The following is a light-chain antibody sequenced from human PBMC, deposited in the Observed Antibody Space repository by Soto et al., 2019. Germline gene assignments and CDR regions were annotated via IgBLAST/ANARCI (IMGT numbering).Light chain of an antibody. V-gene: IGKV1-5*01. Sequence: DIQMTQSPSTLSASVGDRVTITCRASQTISSWLAWYQQLPGKAPKLLIYDAYTLETGVPSRFSGSGSGTDFTLTISSLQPEDFATYYCQQANSFPLTFGGGTKVDIK. CDR3: QQANSFPLT. CDR1: QTISSW. CDR2: DAY. J-gene: IGKJ4*01.